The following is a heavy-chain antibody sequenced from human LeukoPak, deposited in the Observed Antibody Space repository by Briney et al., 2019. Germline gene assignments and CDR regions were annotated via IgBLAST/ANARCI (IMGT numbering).Heavy chain of an antibody. J-gene: IGHJ4*02. CDR3: AKEGPYCSGGSCYLDY. V-gene: IGHV3-23*01. CDR2: ISGSGGST. CDR1: GFTFSSYA. D-gene: IGHD2-15*01. Sequence: GGSLRLSCAASGFTFSSYAMSWVRQAPGKGLEWVSAISGSGGSTYYADSVKGRFTISRDNSKNTLYLQMNSLRAEDTAVYYCAKEGPYCSGGSCYLDYWGQGTLVTVSS.